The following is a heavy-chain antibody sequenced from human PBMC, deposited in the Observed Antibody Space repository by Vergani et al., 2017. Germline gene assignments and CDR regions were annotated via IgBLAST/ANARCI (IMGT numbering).Heavy chain of an antibody. V-gene: IGHV1-69*02. Sequence: QVQLIQSGAEVRKPGSSVKVSCKASGDTVNSYSNTWVRQAPGQGLEWMGRIIPLLNVTTYAQRFQGRVSMTADESTSTVYMHLRTLKSEDTAVYFCAILPSLQSDLSLWDVWGQGATVTVSS. CDR2: IIPLLNVT. CDR1: GDTVNSYS. CDR3: AILPSLQSDLSLWDV. J-gene: IGHJ6*02. D-gene: IGHD1-26*01.